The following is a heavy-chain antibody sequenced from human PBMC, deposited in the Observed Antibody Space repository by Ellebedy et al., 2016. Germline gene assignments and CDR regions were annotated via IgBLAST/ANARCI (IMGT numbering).Heavy chain of an antibody. CDR1: GLTFNTNW. CDR3: RQGHYADY. Sequence: GGSLRLXXAASGLTFNTNWMNWVRQTPGKGLEWVSTISGDGGSTYFADSVKGRFTISRDNSKNTMYLQMNSLRADDTAVYYCRQGHYADYWGQGTLVTVSS. CDR2: ISGDGGST. V-gene: IGHV3-23*01. J-gene: IGHJ4*02.